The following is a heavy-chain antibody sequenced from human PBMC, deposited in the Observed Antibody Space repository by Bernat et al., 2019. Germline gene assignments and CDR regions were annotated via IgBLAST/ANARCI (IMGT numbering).Heavy chain of an antibody. CDR2: IIPIFGTA. Sequence: QVQLVQSGAEVKKPGSSVKVSCKASGGTFSSYAISWVRQAPGQGLEWMGGIIPIFGTANYAQKFQGRVTITRDTSASTAYMELSSLRSEDTAVYYCARSYRYSSSSLGHWFDPWGQGTLVTVSS. D-gene: IGHD6-13*01. CDR1: GGTFSSYA. J-gene: IGHJ5*02. CDR3: ARSYRYSSSSLGHWFDP. V-gene: IGHV1-69*06.